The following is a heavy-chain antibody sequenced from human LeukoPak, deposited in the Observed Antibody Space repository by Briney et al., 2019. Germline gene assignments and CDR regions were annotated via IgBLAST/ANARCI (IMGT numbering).Heavy chain of an antibody. J-gene: IGHJ4*01. CDR3: SXXDTTYYDSSDFYPWYFDX. Sequence: PSETLSLTCAVSDYSISSGYYWGWIRQPPGKVLEWIGSVYQSGSTYYNPSLKSRVTISVDTSKNRSYLKLTSVTAADTAVYYCSXXDTTYYDSSDFYPWYFDXWGXGXLVT. V-gene: IGHV4-38-2*01. CDR2: VYQSGST. CDR1: DYSISSGYY. D-gene: IGHD3-22*01.